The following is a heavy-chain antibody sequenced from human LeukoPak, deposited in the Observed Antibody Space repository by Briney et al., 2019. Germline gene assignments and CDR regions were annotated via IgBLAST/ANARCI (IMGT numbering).Heavy chain of an antibody. Sequence: GASVRVSCKASGFTFTSSAMQWVRQARGQRLEWIGWIVVGSGNTNYAQKFQVRVTITRDMSTSTAYMELSSLRSEDTAVYYCAADYDILTGYYSDAFDIWGQGTMVTVSS. CDR2: IVVGSGNT. J-gene: IGHJ3*02. V-gene: IGHV1-58*02. D-gene: IGHD3-9*01. CDR3: AADYDILTGYYSDAFDI. CDR1: GFTFTSSA.